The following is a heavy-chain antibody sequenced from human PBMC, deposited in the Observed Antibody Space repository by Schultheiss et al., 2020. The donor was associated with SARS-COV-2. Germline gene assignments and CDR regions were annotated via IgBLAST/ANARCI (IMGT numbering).Heavy chain of an antibody. V-gene: IGHV3-30*04. J-gene: IGHJ4*02. CDR1: GFTFSSYA. Sequence: GGSLRLSCAASGFTFSSYAMHWVRQAPGKGLEWVAVISYDGSNKYYADSVKGRFTISRDNSKNTLYLQMNSLRAEDTAVYYCATVFWWELLGNDYWGQGTLVTVSS. CDR3: ATVFWWELLGNDY. D-gene: IGHD1-26*01. CDR2: ISYDGSNK.